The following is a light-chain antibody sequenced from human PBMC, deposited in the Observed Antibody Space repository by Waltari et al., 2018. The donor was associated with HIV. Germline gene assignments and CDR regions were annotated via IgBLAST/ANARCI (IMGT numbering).Light chain of an antibody. V-gene: IGLV1-40*01. CDR3: QSYDNSLNAVV. CDR1: SSNIGARED. CDR2: GNT. J-gene: IGLJ2*01. Sequence: QSVLTQPPSVSGAPGQRVIISCTRSSSNIGAREDVPWYQQLPGAVPKVPIYGNTNRPSGVPDRFSGSKSGASASLAIAGLQTDDEADYYCQSYDNSLNAVVFGGGTRLTVL.